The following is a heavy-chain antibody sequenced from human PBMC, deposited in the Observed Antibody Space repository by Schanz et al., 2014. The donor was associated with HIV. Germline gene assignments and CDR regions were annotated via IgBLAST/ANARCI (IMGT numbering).Heavy chain of an antibody. Sequence: QVQLVQSGAEVKKPGSSVKVSCKASGGTVSNYAMNWVRQAPGQGLEWMGGINIMLGKTNYAQKFQGRVSMTADESTSTAYMELSSLRSEDTAVYYCARDSPVAAGTLDYWGQGTLVTVSS. D-gene: IGHD6-13*01. J-gene: IGHJ4*02. CDR3: ARDSPVAAGTLDY. V-gene: IGHV1-69*01. CDR2: INIMLGKT. CDR1: GGTVSNYA.